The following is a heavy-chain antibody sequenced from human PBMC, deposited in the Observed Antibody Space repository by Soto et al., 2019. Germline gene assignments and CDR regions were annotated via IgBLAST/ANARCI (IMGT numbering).Heavy chain of an antibody. CDR1: DFSISNAW. CDR2: DKRKIDGEST. V-gene: IGHV3-15*07. D-gene: IGHD2-15*01. J-gene: IGHJ6*02. Sequence: EVQLVEPGGGLVKPGGSLRLSCAASDFSISNAWMSWVSQAPGKGLEWVGRDKRKIDGESTDYAAPVKGRFTSSRDDSNNMPYMQMNSLTAEATDVYYCTTGSVEGVWGQGTTVTVSS. CDR3: TTGSVEGV.